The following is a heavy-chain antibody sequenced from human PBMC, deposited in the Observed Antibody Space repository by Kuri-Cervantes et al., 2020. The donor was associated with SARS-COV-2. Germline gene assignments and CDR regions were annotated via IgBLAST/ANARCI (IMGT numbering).Heavy chain of an antibody. J-gene: IGHJ4*02. CDR1: GGSISSGSYY. CDR2: IYTSGST. CDR3: ARGGVVPVSFDY. D-gene: IGHD2-21*01. Sequence: SETLSLTCTVSGGSISSGSYYWSWIRQPAGKGLEWIGRIYTSGSTNYNPSLKSRVTISVDTSKNQFSLKLSSVTAADTAVYYCARGGVVPVSFDYWGQGTLVTVSS. V-gene: IGHV4-61*02.